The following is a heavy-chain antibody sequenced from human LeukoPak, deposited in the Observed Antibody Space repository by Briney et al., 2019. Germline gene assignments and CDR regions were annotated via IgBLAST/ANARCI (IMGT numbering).Heavy chain of an antibody. V-gene: IGHV3-15*01. J-gene: IGHJ4*02. Sequence: GGSLRLSCAASVFIFSNAWMTWLRQSPGKGLECVGRIKRKVNGEITDYGAPVKGRFTISRDDSKHMVYLQMNRLNSEDTAMYYCTNDLPFARGGVIVYWGQGTLVTVSS. CDR2: IKRKVNGEIT. CDR3: TNDLPFARGGVIVY. CDR1: VFIFSNAW. D-gene: IGHD3-16*01.